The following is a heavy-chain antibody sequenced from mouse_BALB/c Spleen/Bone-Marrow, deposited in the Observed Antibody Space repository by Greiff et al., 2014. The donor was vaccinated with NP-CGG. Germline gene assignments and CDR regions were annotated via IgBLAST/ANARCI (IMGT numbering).Heavy chain of an antibody. CDR3: ARREYGKGRDY. Sequence: QVQLQQPGHGLVAPSQSLSITCTVSGFSLSRYSVHWVRQPPGTGLEWLGTIWGGGSTDDNSALKSRLSINKDNSKSQVFLKMNSLQTDDTAMYYCARREYGKGRDYWGQGTSVTV. CDR2: IWGGGST. CDR1: GFSLSRYS. D-gene: IGHD2-10*02. J-gene: IGHJ4*01. V-gene: IGHV2-6-4*01.